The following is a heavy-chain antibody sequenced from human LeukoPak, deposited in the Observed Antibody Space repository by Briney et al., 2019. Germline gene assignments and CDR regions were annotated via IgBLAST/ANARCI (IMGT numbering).Heavy chain of an antibody. J-gene: IGHJ4*02. V-gene: IGHV3-7*01. D-gene: IGHD3-10*01. Sequence: GGSLRLSCAASGFTLSSYYMNWVRQAPGKGLEWVANIKQDGSEKYYVDSVKGRFTISRDNAKNSLYLQMNSLRAEDTAVYYCARNYYGRKGFDYWGQGTLVTVSS. CDR1: GFTLSSYY. CDR3: ARNYYGRKGFDY. CDR2: IKQDGSEK.